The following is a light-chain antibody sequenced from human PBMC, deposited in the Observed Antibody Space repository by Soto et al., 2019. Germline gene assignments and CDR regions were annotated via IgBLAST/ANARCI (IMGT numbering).Light chain of an antibody. V-gene: IGKV3-20*01. CDR1: QSVSSSY. J-gene: IGKJ2*01. CDR2: GAS. CDR3: QQFGSSPMFT. Sequence: EIVLTQSPGTLSLSPGDRATLSCRASQSVSSSYLAWYQQKPGQAPRLLIFGASSRATGVPDRFSGSGSATDVTLTISRLEPEDFAFYYCQQFGSSPMFTFGQGTKLEI.